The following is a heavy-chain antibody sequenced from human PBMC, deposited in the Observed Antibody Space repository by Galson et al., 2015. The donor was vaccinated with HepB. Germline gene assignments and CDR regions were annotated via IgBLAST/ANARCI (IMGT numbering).Heavy chain of an antibody. J-gene: IGHJ4*02. CDR3: AIPGYDFWSGYARPQFDY. CDR1: GYTLTELS. Sequence: SVKVSCKVSGYTLTELSMHWVRQAPGKGLEWMGGFDPEDGETIYAQKFQGRVTMTEDTSTDTAYMELSSLRSEDTAVYYCAIPGYDFWSGYARPQFDYWGQGTLVTVSS. CDR2: FDPEDGET. D-gene: IGHD3-3*01. V-gene: IGHV1-24*01.